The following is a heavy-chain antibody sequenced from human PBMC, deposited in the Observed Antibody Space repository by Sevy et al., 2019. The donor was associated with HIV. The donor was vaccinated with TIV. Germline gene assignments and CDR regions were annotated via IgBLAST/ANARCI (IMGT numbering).Heavy chain of an antibody. CDR3: ASADCISTSCYGWSNWFDP. D-gene: IGHD2-2*01. CDR1: GFTFSSYG. V-gene: IGHV3-30*03. J-gene: IGHJ5*02. Sequence: GGSLRLSCAASGFTFSSYGMHWVRQAPGKGLEWVAVISYDGSNKYYAHSVKGRFTISRDNSKNTLYLQMNSLRAEDTAVYYCASADCISTSCYGWSNWFDPWGQGTLVTVSS. CDR2: ISYDGSNK.